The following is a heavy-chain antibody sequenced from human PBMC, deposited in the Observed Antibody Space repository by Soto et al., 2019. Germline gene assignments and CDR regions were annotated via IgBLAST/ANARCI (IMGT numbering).Heavy chain of an antibody. CDR1: GFTFSSYG. Sequence: PGGSLRLSCAASGFTFSSYGMHWVRQAPGKGLEWVAVISYDGSNKYYADSVKGRFTISRDNSKNTLYLQMNSLRAEDTAVYYCAKVARVYYDILTGYLDYWGQGTLVTVS. V-gene: IGHV3-30*18. D-gene: IGHD3-9*01. J-gene: IGHJ4*02. CDR2: ISYDGSNK. CDR3: AKVARVYYDILTGYLDY.